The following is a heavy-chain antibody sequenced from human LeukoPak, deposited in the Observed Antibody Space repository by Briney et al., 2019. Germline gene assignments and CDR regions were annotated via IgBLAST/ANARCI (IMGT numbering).Heavy chain of an antibody. CDR3: ATPPLYSGSYFCY. CDR2: FDPEDGET. D-gene: IGHD1-26*01. Sequence: ASVKVSCKVSGYTLTELSMHWVRQAPGKGLEWMGGFDPEDGETIYAQKFRGRVTMAEDTSTDTAYMELSSLRSEDTAVYYCATPPLYSGSYFCYWGQGTLVTVSS. V-gene: IGHV1-24*01. J-gene: IGHJ4*02. CDR1: GYTLTELS.